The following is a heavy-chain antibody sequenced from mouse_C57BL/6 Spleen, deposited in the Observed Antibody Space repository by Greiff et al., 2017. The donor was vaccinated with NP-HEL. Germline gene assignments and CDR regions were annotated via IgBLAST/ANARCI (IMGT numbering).Heavy chain of an antibody. CDR2: IDPSDSET. J-gene: IGHJ4*01. V-gene: IGHV1-52*01. D-gene: IGHD2-2*01. CDR1: GYTFTSYW. CDR3: ARWAYGYDGYYAMGY. Sequence: QVQLQQPGAELVRPGSSVKLSCKASGYTFTSYWMHWVKQRPIQGLEWIGNIDPSDSETHYNQKFKDKATLTVDKSSSTAYMQLNSLTSEDSAVYYCARWAYGYDGYYAMGYWGQGTSVTVAS.